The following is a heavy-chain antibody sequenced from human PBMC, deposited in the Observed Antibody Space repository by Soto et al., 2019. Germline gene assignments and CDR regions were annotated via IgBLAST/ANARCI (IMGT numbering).Heavy chain of an antibody. J-gene: IGHJ4*02. CDR1: GFTFTSHG. CDR2: ISSTGSNQ. D-gene: IGHD6-19*01. Sequence: PGGSLRLSCAASGFTFTSHGMHWVRQAPGKGLDWVAAISSTGSNQYYADSVKGRFTISRSDSTNTLYLEMKSLRVEDTAIYYCAKVSASTSGWHGSGWGTFDSWGQGTLVTVSS. CDR3: AKVSASTSGWHGSGWGTFDS. V-gene: IGHV3-30*18.